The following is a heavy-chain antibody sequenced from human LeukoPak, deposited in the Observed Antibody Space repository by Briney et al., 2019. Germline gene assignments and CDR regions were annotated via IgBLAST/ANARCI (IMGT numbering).Heavy chain of an antibody. V-gene: IGHV3-48*03. CDR2: ISSSGSTI. D-gene: IGHD3-22*01. Sequence: GESLKISCAASGFTFSSYEMNWVRQAPGKGLEWVSYISSSGSTIYYADSVKGRFTISRDNAKNSLYLQMNSLRAEDTAVYYCAREIVGGRNDAFDIWGQGTMVTVSS. CDR1: GFTFSSYE. J-gene: IGHJ3*02. CDR3: AREIVGGRNDAFDI.